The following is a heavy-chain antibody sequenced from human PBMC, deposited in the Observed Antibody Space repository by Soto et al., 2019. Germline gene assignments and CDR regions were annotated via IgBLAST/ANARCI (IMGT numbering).Heavy chain of an antibody. CDR3: ARGVHVKYFSSTSCQTKSPGSRLYYYYYYMDV. J-gene: IGHJ6*03. CDR2: INANNGNT. D-gene: IGHD2-2*01. Sequence: ASVKVSCKASGYTFTSYAMHWVRQAPGQRLEWKGWINANNGNTGFEQKFQGRVTITRTTSLSTAYMELSSLRSEDTAVYFCARGVHVKYFSSTSCQTKSPGSRLYYYYYYMDVWGKGTTVTV. V-gene: IGHV1-3*01. CDR1: GYTFTSYA.